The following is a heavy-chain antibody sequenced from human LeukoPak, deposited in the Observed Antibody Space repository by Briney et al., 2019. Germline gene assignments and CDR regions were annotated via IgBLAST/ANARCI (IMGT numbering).Heavy chain of an antibody. CDR2: ISSSSSYI. D-gene: IGHD2-15*01. CDR1: GFTFSSYE. J-gene: IGHJ4*02. Sequence: PGGSLRLSCAASGFTFSSYEMNWVRQAPGKGLEWVSSISSSSSYIYYADSVKGRFTISRDNSKNTLYLQMNSLRAEDTAVYYCAKVGRCSGGSCYSGRSISYFDYWGQGTLVTVSS. CDR3: AKVGRCSGGSCYSGRSISYFDY. V-gene: IGHV3-21*04.